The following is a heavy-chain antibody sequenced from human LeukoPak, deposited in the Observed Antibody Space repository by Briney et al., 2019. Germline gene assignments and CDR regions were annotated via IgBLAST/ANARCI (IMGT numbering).Heavy chain of an antibody. CDR2: IGGRSSHM. V-gene: IGHV3-21*06. CDR3: ARAFPPLRTSAAGDF. J-gene: IGHJ4*02. Sequence: GGSLRLSCTASGFTFSDYDMNWLRLAPGKGLECVSSIGGRSSHMYYTDSAKGRFTISRDNAKNSLYLQMNSLSAEDTAVYYCARAFPPLRTSAAGDFWGQGTLVTVSS. CDR1: GFTFSDYD. D-gene: IGHD6-25*01.